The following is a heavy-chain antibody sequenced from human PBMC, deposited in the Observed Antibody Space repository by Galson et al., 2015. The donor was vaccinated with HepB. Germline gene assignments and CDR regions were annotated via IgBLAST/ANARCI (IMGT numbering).Heavy chain of an antibody. CDR3: AGASSSGSSNFDY. D-gene: IGHD3-10*01. V-gene: IGHV3-11*06. J-gene: IGHJ4*02. Sequence: SLRLSCAASGFSFSDYYMSWIRQAPGKGLEWVSYISSSSFYTSYADSVRGRFTISRDNSKNSLYLQMNSLRAEDTAVYYCAGASSSGSSNFDYWGQGTLVTVSS. CDR2: ISSSSFYT. CDR1: GFSFSDYY.